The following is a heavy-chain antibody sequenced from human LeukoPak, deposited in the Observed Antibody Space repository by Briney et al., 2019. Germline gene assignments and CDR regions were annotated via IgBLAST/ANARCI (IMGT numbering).Heavy chain of an antibody. CDR1: GGSISSYY. Sequence: PSETLSLTCTVSGGSISSYYWSWIRQPPGKGLEWIGYIYYSGSTNYNPSLKSRVTISVDTSKNQFSLKLSSVTAADTAVYYCARGRYYDFWSGYSYYFDYWGQGTLVTVSS. V-gene: IGHV4-59*12. CDR3: ARGRYYDFWSGYSYYFDY. CDR2: IYYSGST. D-gene: IGHD3-3*01. J-gene: IGHJ4*02.